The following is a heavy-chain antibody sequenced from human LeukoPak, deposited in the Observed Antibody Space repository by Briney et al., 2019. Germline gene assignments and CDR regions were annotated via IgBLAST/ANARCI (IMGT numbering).Heavy chain of an antibody. Sequence: PSQTLSLTCTVSGGSISSGSYYWSWIRQPAGKGLEWIGRIYTSGSTNYNPSLKSRVTISVDTSKNQFSLKLSSVTAADTAVYYCAREPYYDFWSGYYTGFGYWGQGTLVTVSS. CDR3: AREPYYDFWSGYYTGFGY. CDR2: IYTSGST. V-gene: IGHV4-61*02. D-gene: IGHD3-3*01. CDR1: GGSISSGSYY. J-gene: IGHJ4*02.